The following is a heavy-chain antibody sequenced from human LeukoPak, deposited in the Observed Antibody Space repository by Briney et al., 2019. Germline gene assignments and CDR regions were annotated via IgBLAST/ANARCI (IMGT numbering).Heavy chain of an antibody. Sequence: GGSLRLSCAASGFTFSSYSMNWVRQAPGKGLEWVSSISSSSSYIYYADSVKGRFTISRDNSKNILYLEMNSLRADDTAVYYCAKCGAASRTTCRESAFDMWGQGTMVAVSS. V-gene: IGHV3-21*04. CDR3: AKCGAASRTTCRESAFDM. J-gene: IGHJ3*02. D-gene: IGHD1-14*01. CDR1: GFTFSSYS. CDR2: ISSSSSYI.